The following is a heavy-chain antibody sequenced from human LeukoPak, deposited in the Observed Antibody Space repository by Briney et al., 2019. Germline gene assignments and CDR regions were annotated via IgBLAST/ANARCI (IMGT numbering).Heavy chain of an antibody. J-gene: IGHJ4*02. Sequence: SETLSLTCAVYGGSFSGYYWSWLRQPPGKGLEWIGEINHSGSTNYNPSLKSRVTISVDTSKNQFSLKLSSVTAADTAVYYCASVAYYDYVWGSYRPYYFDYWGQGTLVTVSS. CDR2: INHSGST. V-gene: IGHV4-34*01. CDR3: ASVAYYDYVWGSYRPYYFDY. D-gene: IGHD3-16*02. CDR1: GGSFSGYY.